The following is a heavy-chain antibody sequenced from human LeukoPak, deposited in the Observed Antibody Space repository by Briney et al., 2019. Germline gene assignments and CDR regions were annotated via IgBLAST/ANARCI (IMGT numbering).Heavy chain of an antibody. D-gene: IGHD2-2*01. Sequence: ASVKVSCKASGYTFTSYGISWVRQAPGQGLEWMGWISAYNGNSNYTQKFQGRVTMTTDTSTSTGYMELRSLRSDDTAVYYCARVHSYCSSTSCLDYWGQGTLVTVSS. V-gene: IGHV1-18*01. CDR3: ARVHSYCSSTSCLDY. CDR1: GYTFTSYG. J-gene: IGHJ4*02. CDR2: ISAYNGNS.